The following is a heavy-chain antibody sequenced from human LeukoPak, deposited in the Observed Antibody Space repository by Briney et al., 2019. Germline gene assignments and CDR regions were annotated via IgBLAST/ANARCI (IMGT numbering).Heavy chain of an antibody. D-gene: IGHD5-18*01. CDR2: INHSGST. CDR1: GGSFSGYY. Sequence: PSETLSLTCAVYGGSFSGYYWSWIRQPPGKGLEWIGEINHSGSTNYNPSLKSRVTISVDTSKNQFSLKLSSVTAADTAVYYCARVGGGDTAMAPWGQGTLVTVSS. CDR3: ARVGGGDTAMAP. J-gene: IGHJ5*02. V-gene: IGHV4-34*01.